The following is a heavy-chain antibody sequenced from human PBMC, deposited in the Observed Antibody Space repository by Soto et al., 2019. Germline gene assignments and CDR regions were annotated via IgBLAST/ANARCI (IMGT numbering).Heavy chain of an antibody. D-gene: IGHD1-1*01. Sequence: SETLSLTCTVSGGSISSYYCSWIRQPPGKGLEWIGYIYYSGSTNYNPSLKSRVTMTRNTSIRTVYMELSSLRSEDTAVYYCARVGGNWNDDYFDYWGQGTLVTVSS. CDR2: IYYSGST. V-gene: IGHV4-59*01. CDR1: GGSISSYY. CDR3: ARVGGNWNDDYFDY. J-gene: IGHJ4*02.